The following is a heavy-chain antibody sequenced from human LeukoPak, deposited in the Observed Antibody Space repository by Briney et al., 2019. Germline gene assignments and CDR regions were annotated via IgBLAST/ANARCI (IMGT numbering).Heavy chain of an antibody. CDR1: GDSVSRSDSY. D-gene: IGHD3-22*01. Sequence: SETLSLTCSVSGDSVSRSDSYWDWIRQPPGKGLEWIGTIYYSGRTYYSPSRKSRVTMSVDPSNNPFSLNLRSVTAADTAVYYCARRRYYDGSGYLEWGQGTLLSVSS. J-gene: IGHJ1*01. V-gene: IGHV4-39*01. CDR3: ARRRYYDGSGYLE. CDR2: IYYSGRT.